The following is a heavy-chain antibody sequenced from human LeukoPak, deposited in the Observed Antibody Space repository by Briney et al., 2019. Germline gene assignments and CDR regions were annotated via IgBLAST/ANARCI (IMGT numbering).Heavy chain of an antibody. J-gene: IGHJ5*01. CDR1: GGSFSGYY. D-gene: IGHD2-2*03. CDR2: INHSGST. V-gene: IGHV4-34*01. Sequence: SETSSLTCAVYGGSFSGYYWSWIRQPPGKGLEWIGDINHSGSTNYNPSLKSRVTISVDTSKNQFSLKLSSVTAADTAVYYCARLDIVVVPATILGWFESWGQGTLVTVSS. CDR3: ARLDIVVVPATILGWFES.